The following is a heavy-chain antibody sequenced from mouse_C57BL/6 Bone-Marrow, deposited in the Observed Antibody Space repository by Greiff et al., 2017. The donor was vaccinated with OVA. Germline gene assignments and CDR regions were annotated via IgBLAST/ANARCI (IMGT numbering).Heavy chain of an antibody. Sequence: EVQLVESGEGLVKPGGSLKLSCAASGFTFSSYAMSWVRQTPEKRLEWVAYISSGGDYIYYADTVKGRFTISRDKARNTLYLQMSSLKSADTATYYCTRLLDAMDYWGQGTSVTVSS. J-gene: IGHJ4*01. CDR2: ISSGGDYI. D-gene: IGHD2-1*01. CDR3: TRLLDAMDY. V-gene: IGHV5-9-1*02. CDR1: GFTFSSYA.